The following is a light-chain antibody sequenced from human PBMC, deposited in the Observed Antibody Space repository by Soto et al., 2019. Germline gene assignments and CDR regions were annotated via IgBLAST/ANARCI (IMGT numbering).Light chain of an antibody. CDR1: QSISSW. CDR2: DAS. J-gene: IGKJ1*01. CDR3: QQYNSYPRT. Sequence: DIQMTQSPSTLSSSVGDRVTISCRASQSISSWLAWYQQKPGNAPKLLIYDASRLESGVPSRFSGSGSGTEFTLTISSLEPDDFATYYCQQYNSYPRTFGQGTKMEIK. V-gene: IGKV1-5*01.